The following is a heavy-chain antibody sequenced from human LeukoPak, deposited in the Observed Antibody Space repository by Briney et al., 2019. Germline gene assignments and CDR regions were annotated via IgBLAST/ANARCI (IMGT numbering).Heavy chain of an antibody. V-gene: IGHV4-34*01. CDR2: INHSGST. Sequence: PSETLSLTCAVYGGSFSGYYWSWIRQPPGKGLEWIGEINHSGSTNYNPSLKSRVTISVDTSKNQFSLRLSSVTAADTAVYYCARRRGSALYYFDYWGQGTLVTVSS. D-gene: IGHD5-24*01. CDR3: ARRRGSALYYFDY. CDR1: GGSFSGYY. J-gene: IGHJ4*02.